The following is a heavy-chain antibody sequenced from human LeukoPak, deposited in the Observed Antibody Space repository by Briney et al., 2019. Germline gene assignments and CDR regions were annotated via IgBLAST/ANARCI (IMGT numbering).Heavy chain of an antibody. CDR3: ARDRMAAAFRY. V-gene: IGHV4-31*03. Sequence: PSETLSLTCTVSGGSISSGGYYWSWIRQHPGKVLEGIGYIYYSRSPYYNPSLKSRVTISVDTSKHQFSLKLSSVTAADTAVYYCARDRMAAAFRYWGQGTLVTVSS. CDR1: GGSISSGGYY. J-gene: IGHJ4*02. CDR2: IYYSRSP. D-gene: IGHD6-13*01.